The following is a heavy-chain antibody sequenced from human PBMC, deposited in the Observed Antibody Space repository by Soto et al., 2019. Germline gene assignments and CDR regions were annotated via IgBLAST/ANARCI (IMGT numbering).Heavy chain of an antibody. Sequence: SETLSLTCAVYGGSFSGYYWSWIRQPPGKGLEWIGEINHSGSTNYNPSLKSRVTISVDTSKNQFSLKLSSVTAADTAVYYCARSNVLLWFGEPNRRYYGMDVWGQGTTVTVSS. D-gene: IGHD3-10*01. J-gene: IGHJ6*02. CDR3: ARSNVLLWFGEPNRRYYGMDV. CDR2: INHSGST. CDR1: GGSFSGYY. V-gene: IGHV4-34*01.